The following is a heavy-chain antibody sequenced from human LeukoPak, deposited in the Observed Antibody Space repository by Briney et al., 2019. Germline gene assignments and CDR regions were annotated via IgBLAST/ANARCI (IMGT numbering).Heavy chain of an antibody. D-gene: IGHD2-15*01. V-gene: IGHV1-8*01. CDR2: MNPNSGNT. Sequence: ASVKVSCKASGYTFTSYDINWVRQATGQGLEWMGWMNPNSGNTGYAQKFQGRVTMTRNTSISTAYMELSSLRSEDTAVYYCAREDCSGGSCTVDSWGQGTLVTVSS. CDR1: GYTFTSYD. J-gene: IGHJ5*01. CDR3: AREDCSGGSCTVDS.